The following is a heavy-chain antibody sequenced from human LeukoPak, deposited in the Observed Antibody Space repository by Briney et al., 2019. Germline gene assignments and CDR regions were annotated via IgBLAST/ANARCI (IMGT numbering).Heavy chain of an antibody. Sequence: SETLSLTCAVYGGSFSGYYWSWIRQPPGKGLEWIGEINHSGSTNYNPSLKSRVTISVDTSKNQFSLKLSSVTAADTAVYYCARADIVATIDYWGQGTLVTVSS. CDR1: GGSFSGYY. J-gene: IGHJ4*02. CDR3: ARADIVATIDY. D-gene: IGHD5-12*01. CDR2: INHSGST. V-gene: IGHV4-34*01.